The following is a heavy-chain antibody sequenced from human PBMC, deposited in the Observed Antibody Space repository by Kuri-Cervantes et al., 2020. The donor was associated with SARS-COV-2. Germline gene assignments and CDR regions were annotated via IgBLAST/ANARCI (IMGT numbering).Heavy chain of an antibody. J-gene: IGHJ3*02. CDR3: ARGRGPDADGFDI. V-gene: IGHV3-30-3*01. CDR2: LSFDGNND. Sequence: GESLKISCAASGFFFGAYSMHWVRQAPGKGLEWVAGLSFDGNNDYYTQSVKGRFTISRDNSNNTLFLHMDSLRGDDTAVYYCARGRGPDADGFDIWGQGTMVTVSS. CDR1: GFFFGAYS. D-gene: IGHD3-10*01.